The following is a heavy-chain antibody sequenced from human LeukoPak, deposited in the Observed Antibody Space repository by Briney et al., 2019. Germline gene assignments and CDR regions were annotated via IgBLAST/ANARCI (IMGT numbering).Heavy chain of an antibody. CDR3: ARVTYYDFWSGYRFDP. CDR1: GFTFSSYS. CDR2: ISSSGSTI. Sequence: SGGSLRLSCAASGFTFSSYSMNWVRQAPGKGLEWVSYISSSGSTIYYADSVKGRFTISRDNAKNSLYLQMNSLRAEDTAVYYCARVTYYDFWSGYRFDPWGQGTLVTVSS. D-gene: IGHD3-3*01. V-gene: IGHV3-48*04. J-gene: IGHJ5*02.